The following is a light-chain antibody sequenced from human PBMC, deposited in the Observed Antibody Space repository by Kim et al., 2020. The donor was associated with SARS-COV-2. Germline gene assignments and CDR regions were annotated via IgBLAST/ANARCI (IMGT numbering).Light chain of an antibody. CDR2: GAS. J-gene: IGKJ4*01. V-gene: IGKV3-20*01. CDR3: QQYGSSPLT. CDR1: HSVSSSY. Sequence: APGDNAAPSSRASHSVSSSYLAWYQQKPGQAPRLLIYGASSRATGIPDRFSGSGSRTDFTLTISRLEPEDVAVYYCQQYGSSPLTFGGGTKVDIK.